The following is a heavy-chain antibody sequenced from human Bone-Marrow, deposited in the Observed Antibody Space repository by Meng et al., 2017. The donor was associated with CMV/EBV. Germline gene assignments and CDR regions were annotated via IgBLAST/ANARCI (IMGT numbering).Heavy chain of an antibody. CDR3: ARATHALRGGAGPQPDLGYYDFWSGYPRFDY. V-gene: IGHV3-48*04. J-gene: IGHJ4*02. D-gene: IGHD3-3*01. CDR2: ISSSSTI. Sequence: GGSLRLSCAASGFTFSRYTMNWVRQAPGKGLEWVSYISSSSTIYYADSVKGRFTISRDNAKNSLYLQMNSLRAEDTAVYYCARATHALRGGAGPQPDLGYYDFWSGYPRFDYWGQGTLVTVSS. CDR1: GFTFSRYT.